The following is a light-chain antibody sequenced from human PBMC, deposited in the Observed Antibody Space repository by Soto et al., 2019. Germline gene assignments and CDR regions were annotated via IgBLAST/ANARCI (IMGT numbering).Light chain of an antibody. J-gene: IGKJ4*01. CDR1: QGVSRK. CDR2: GAS. CDR3: QQYHTWPIT. Sequence: DIVMTQSPATLSVAPGERVTFSCRASQGVSRKLAWYLHKPGQAPRLLISGASTGATGIPARFSGSGSGTEFTLTISSLQSEDCAIYYCQQYHTWPITFGGGTKVEIK. V-gene: IGKV3-15*01.